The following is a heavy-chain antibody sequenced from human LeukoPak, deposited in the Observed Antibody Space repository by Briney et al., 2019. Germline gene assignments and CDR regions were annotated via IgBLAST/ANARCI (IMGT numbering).Heavy chain of an antibody. CDR1: GFTVSSDY. CDR2: IYSGGST. CDR3: AQDIAWGAFEH. Sequence: GGSLRLSCAASGFTVSSDYMSWVRQASGKGLEWVSVIYSGGSTYYADSVKGRFTISRDNSKNTLNLQMNSLRVEDTAVYYCAQDIAWGAFEHWGQGILVTVSS. V-gene: IGHV3-53*01. D-gene: IGHD7-27*01. J-gene: IGHJ4*02.